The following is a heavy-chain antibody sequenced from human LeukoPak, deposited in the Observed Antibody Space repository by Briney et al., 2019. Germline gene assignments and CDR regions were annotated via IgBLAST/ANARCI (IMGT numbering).Heavy chain of an antibody. Sequence: ASVKVSCKASGYTFTSYAMHWVRQAPGQRLEWMGWINGGNGNTKYSQKLQGRVTITRDTSASTAYMELRSLRSEDTAMFYCARGPPRLNWFDPWGQGTLVTVSS. D-gene: IGHD6-25*01. CDR3: ARGPPRLNWFDP. CDR2: INGGNGNT. V-gene: IGHV1-3*01. J-gene: IGHJ5*02. CDR1: GYTFTSYA.